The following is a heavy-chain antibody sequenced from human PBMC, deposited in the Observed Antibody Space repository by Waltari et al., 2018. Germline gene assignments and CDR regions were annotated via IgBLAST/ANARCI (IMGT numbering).Heavy chain of an antibody. D-gene: IGHD3-22*01. CDR2: IYSGGST. CDR3: AKEGQYYYDSSGYIPGDY. J-gene: IGHJ4*02. CDR1: GFTFSSYA. V-gene: IGHV3-23*03. Sequence: EVQLLESGGGLVQPGGSLRLSCAASGFTFSSYAMSWVRQAPGRGLEWVSVIYSGGSTYYADSVKGRFTISRDKSKNTLYLQMNSLRAEDTAVYYCAKEGQYYYDSSGYIPGDYWGQGTLVTVSS.